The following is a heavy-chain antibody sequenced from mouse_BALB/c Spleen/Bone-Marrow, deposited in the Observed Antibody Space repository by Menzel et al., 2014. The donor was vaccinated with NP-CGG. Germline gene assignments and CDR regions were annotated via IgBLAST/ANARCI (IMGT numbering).Heavy chain of an antibody. D-gene: IGHD2-3*01. CDR2: IYPGDGDT. J-gene: IGHJ4*01. Sequence: VQLVESGPELVKPGASVKISRKASGYAFSTSWMNWVKQRPGQGLEWIGRIYPGDGDTNYNGKFKGKATLTADKSSSTAYMQLSSLTSVDSAVYFCARSDGYRAMDYWGQGTSVTVSS. V-gene: IGHV1-82*01. CDR1: GYAFSTSW. CDR3: ARSDGYRAMDY.